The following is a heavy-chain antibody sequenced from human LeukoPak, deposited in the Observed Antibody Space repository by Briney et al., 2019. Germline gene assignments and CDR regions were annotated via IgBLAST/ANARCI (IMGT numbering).Heavy chain of an antibody. J-gene: IGHJ4*02. Sequence: GGTLRLSCVASGFTFSTYGMSWARQAPGKGLEWVSAITGSGGSTYYADSVKGRFTISRDNSKNTLYLQINSLRVEDTAVYYCARQRAEAGDLTFDYWGQGTLVTVSS. V-gene: IGHV3-23*01. D-gene: IGHD2-21*02. CDR2: ITGSGGST. CDR1: GFTFSTYG. CDR3: ARQRAEAGDLTFDY.